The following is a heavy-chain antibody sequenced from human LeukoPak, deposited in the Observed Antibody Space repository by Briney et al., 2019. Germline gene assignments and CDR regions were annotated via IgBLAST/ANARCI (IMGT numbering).Heavy chain of an antibody. CDR2: ISGSGGST. V-gene: IGHV3-23*01. D-gene: IGHD3-22*01. CDR3: AKDRNYYGSSGYYGD. CDR1: GFTFSSYA. J-gene: IGHJ4*02. Sequence: GGSLRLSCAASGFTFSSYAMSWVRQAPGKGLEWVSAISGSGGSTYYADSVKGRFTISRDNSKNTLYLQMNSLRAEDTAVYYCAKDRNYYGSSGYYGDWGQGTLVTVSS.